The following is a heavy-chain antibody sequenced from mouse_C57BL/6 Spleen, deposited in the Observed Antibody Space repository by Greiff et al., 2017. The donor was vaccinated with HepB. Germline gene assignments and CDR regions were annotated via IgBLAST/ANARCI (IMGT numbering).Heavy chain of an antibody. CDR1: GYSITSGYY. Sequence: EVQLQESGPGLVKPSQSLSLTCSVTGYSITSGYYWNWIRQFPGNKLEWMGYISYDGSNNYNPSLKNRISITRDTSKNQFFLKLNSVTTEDTATYYCARDHGIRYYFDYWGQGTTLTVSS. V-gene: IGHV3-6*01. J-gene: IGHJ2*01. CDR3: ARDHGIRYYFDY. CDR2: ISYDGSN.